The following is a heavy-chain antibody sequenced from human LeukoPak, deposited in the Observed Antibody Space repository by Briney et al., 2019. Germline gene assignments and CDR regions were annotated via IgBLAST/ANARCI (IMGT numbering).Heavy chain of an antibody. CDR2: IYYSGTT. D-gene: IGHD3-3*01. Sequence: SETLSLTCTVSGGSISSSSYYWGWIRQPPGKGLEGIGRIYYSGTTYYNPSLKSRATISVDTSKNQFSLKLSSVTAADTAVYYCARSMREWLLNYYYYMDVWGKGTTVTVSS. CDR1: GGSISSSSYY. V-gene: IGHV4-39*07. CDR3: ARSMREWLLNYYYYMDV. J-gene: IGHJ6*03.